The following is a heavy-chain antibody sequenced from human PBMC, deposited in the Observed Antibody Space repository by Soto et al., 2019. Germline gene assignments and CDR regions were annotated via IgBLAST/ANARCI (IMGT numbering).Heavy chain of an antibody. CDR3: ARDLYGSVSAFDI. CDR2: IIPILGIA. V-gene: IGHV1-69*08. Sequence: QVQLVQSGAEVKKPGSSVKVSCKASGGTFSSYTISWVRQAPGQGLEWMGRIIPILGIANYAQKFQGRVTITADKSTSTAYMELSSLRFEDTAVYYCARDLYGSVSAFDIWGQGTMVTVSS. CDR1: GGTFSSYT. D-gene: IGHD3-10*01. J-gene: IGHJ3*02.